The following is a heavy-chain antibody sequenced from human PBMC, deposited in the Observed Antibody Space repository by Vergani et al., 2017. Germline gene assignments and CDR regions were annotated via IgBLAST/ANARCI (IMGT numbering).Heavy chain of an antibody. CDR1: GFTFSTYA. J-gene: IGHJ4*02. Sequence: EVQLVESGGVVVQPGGSLRLSCAASGFTFSTYAMSWVRQAPGKGLEWVANIKQDGSEKYYVDSVKGRFTISRDNAKNSLYLQMNSLRAEDTAVYYCARDSPNTAMVTGDYWGQGTLVTVSS. D-gene: IGHD5-18*01. CDR3: ARDSPNTAMVTGDY. CDR2: IKQDGSEK. V-gene: IGHV3-7*01.